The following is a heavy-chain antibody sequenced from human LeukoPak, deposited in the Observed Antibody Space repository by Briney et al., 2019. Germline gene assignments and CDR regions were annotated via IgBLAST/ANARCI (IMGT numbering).Heavy chain of an antibody. J-gene: IGHJ3*02. CDR2: IYTSGST. Sequence: SETLSLTCTVSGGSISSGSYYWSWIRQPAGKGLEWIGRIYTSGSTNYNPSLKSRVTISVDTSKNQFSLKLSPVTAADTAVYYCARSSWATTYRSEAFDIWGQGTMVTVSS. CDR3: ARSSWATTYRSEAFDI. V-gene: IGHV4-61*02. D-gene: IGHD5-12*01. CDR1: GGSISSGSYY.